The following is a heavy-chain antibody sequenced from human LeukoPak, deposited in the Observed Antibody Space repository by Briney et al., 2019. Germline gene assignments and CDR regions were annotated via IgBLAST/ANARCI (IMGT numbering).Heavy chain of an antibody. D-gene: IGHD2-15*01. CDR3: ARLFRCSGGSCYPDY. Sequence: GESLKISCKGSGYSFTNYWIGWVRQMPGKGLEWMGIIYPDDSDTRYSPSFQGQVTISAEKYISTAYLQWSSLKASDTAMYYCARLFRCSGGSCYPDYWGQGTLVTVSS. J-gene: IGHJ4*02. V-gene: IGHV5-51*01. CDR2: IYPDDSDT. CDR1: GYSFTNYW.